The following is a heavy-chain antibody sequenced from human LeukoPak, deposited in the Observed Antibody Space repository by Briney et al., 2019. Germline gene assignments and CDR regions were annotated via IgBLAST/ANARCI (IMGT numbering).Heavy chain of an antibody. CDR3: AIQRWDFWSGYYFY. Sequence: GASVKVSCKASGYTFTSYDINWVRQATGQGLEWMGWMNPNSGNTGYAQKFQGRVTITRNTSISTAYMELSSLRSEDTAVYYCAIQRWDFWSGYYFYWGQGTLVTVSS. CDR1: GYTFTSYD. V-gene: IGHV1-8*03. CDR2: MNPNSGNT. D-gene: IGHD3-3*01. J-gene: IGHJ4*02.